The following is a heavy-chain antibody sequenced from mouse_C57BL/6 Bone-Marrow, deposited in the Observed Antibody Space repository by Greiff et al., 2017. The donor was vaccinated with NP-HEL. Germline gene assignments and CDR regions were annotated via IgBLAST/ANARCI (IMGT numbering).Heavy chain of an antibody. CDR3: ARRGITGWYFDV. CDR1: GYSFTGYY. CDR2: INPSTGGT. Sequence: VQLQQSGPELVKPGASVKISCKASGYSFTGYYMNWVKQSPEKSLEWIGEINPSTGGTTYNQKFKAKATLTVDKSSSTAYMQLKSLTSEDSAVYYCARRGITGWYFDVWDTGTTVTVSS. V-gene: IGHV1-42*01. D-gene: IGHD2-4*01. J-gene: IGHJ1*03.